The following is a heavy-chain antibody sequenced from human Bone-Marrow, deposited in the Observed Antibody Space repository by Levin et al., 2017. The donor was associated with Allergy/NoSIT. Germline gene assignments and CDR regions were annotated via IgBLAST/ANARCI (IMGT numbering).Heavy chain of an antibody. D-gene: IGHD4-23*01. J-gene: IGHJ4*02. CDR3: ITADGRW. CDR1: GFTFRDTW. CDR2: IKSKADDGTI. Sequence: GESLKISCVASGFTFRDTWMSWVRQAPGKGLEWVGRIKSKADDGTIHYAAPVQGRFTISRDDSKNTLSLHMSSLKSEDTAMYYCITADGRWWGQGTLVIVSS. V-gene: IGHV3-15*06.